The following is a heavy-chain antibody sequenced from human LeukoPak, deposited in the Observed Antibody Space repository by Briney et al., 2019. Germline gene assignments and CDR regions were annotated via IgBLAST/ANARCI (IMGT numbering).Heavy chain of an antibody. Sequence: GGSLRLSCSASGFTVSNFVMHWVRQAPGKGLEYVAIINDNGYNTDYAGSVKGRFTVARDNSKNTLYFQMSSLRPEDTAVYYCVKDLSGSFSFGQWGQGTLVTVSS. V-gene: IGHV3-64*05. CDR1: GFTVSNFV. CDR3: VKDLSGSFSFGQ. CDR2: INDNGYNT. D-gene: IGHD1-26*01. J-gene: IGHJ4*02.